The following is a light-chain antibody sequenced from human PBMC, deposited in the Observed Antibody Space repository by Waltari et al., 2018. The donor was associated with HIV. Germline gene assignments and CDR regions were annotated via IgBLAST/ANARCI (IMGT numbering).Light chain of an antibody. J-gene: IGLJ3*02. V-gene: IGLV3-21*02. CDR2: DDS. CDR3: QVWDSSSDLNWV. Sequence: SYVLTQPPSVSVAPGQTARITCGGHNIGIKRVHWYQQKPGQAPVLVIYDDSDRPSGIPERFSGSNSGNTATLTISRVEAGDEADYYCQVWDSSSDLNWVFGGGTKLTVL. CDR1: NIGIKR.